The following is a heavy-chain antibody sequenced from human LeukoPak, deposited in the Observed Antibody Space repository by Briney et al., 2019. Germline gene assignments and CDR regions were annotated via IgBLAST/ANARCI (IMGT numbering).Heavy chain of an antibody. V-gene: IGHV3-23*01. Sequence: GGSLRLSCVVSGFTFSSYVMSWVRQVPGKGLEWVSSISGGGINTYYADSVKGRFTISRDNAKNSLYLQMNSLRAEDTAVYYCARRRDSGSLQHFDYWGQGTLVTVSS. CDR3: ARRRDSGSLQHFDY. D-gene: IGHD1-26*01. CDR1: GFTFSSYV. CDR2: ISGGGINT. J-gene: IGHJ4*02.